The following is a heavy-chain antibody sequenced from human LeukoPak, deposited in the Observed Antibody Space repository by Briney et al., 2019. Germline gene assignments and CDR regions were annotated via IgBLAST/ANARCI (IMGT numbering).Heavy chain of an antibody. V-gene: IGHV3-30*03. Sequence: GGSLRLSCAASGFPFSSYGMHWVRQAPGEGLEWVAVTSSDGSRNHYADSVKGRFTISRDNSKNTLYLQMNSLRAEDTAVYYCARADDWLLSPLDYWGQGTLVTVSS. CDR1: GFPFSSYG. J-gene: IGHJ4*02. D-gene: IGHD3-9*01. CDR2: TSSDGSRN. CDR3: ARADDWLLSPLDY.